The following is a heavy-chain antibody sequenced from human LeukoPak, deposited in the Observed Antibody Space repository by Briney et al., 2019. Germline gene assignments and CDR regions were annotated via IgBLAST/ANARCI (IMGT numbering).Heavy chain of an antibody. J-gene: IGHJ6*03. V-gene: IGHV3-21*01. Sequence: GGSLTLYCAASGFTFSSYSMNWVLQAPGKGLEWVSSISSSSSYIYYADSVKGRFTISRDNAKNSLYLQMNSLRAEDTAVYYCSREVYDILTGPIYYYYYYMDVWGKGTTVTISS. CDR1: GFTFSSYS. D-gene: IGHD3-9*01. CDR2: ISSSSSYI. CDR3: SREVYDILTGPIYYYYYYMDV.